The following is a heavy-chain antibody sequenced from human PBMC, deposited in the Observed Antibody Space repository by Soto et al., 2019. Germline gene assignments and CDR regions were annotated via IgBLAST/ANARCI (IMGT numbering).Heavy chain of an antibody. CDR2: IKSKTDGGTT. D-gene: IGHD3-3*01. Sequence: GGSLRLSCAASGFTFSNAWMSWVRQAPGKGLEWVGRIKSKTDGGTTDYAAPVKGRFTISRDDSKNTLYLQMNSLKTEDTAVYYCTTEVTAYYDFWSGYYSHPFDYWRQGTLVTVSS. CDR1: GFTFSNAW. J-gene: IGHJ4*02. V-gene: IGHV3-15*01. CDR3: TTEVTAYYDFWSGYYSHPFDY.